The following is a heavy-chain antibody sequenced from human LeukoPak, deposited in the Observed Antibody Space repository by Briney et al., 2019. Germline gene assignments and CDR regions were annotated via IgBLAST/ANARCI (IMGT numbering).Heavy chain of an antibody. CDR2: ISSGANTI. Sequence: GGSLRLSCAASGFTFSNYEMNWVRQAPGKGLEWVAYISSGANTIYYADSVKGRFTISRDNAKNSLYLQMNSLRAEDTAVYYCARGYSYGFWYFDLWGRGTLVTVSS. J-gene: IGHJ2*01. V-gene: IGHV3-48*03. D-gene: IGHD5-18*01. CDR1: GFTFSNYE. CDR3: ARGYSYGFWYFDL.